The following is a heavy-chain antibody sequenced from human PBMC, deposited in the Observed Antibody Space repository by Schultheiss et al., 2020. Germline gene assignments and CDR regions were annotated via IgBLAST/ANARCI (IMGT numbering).Heavy chain of an antibody. D-gene: IGHD6-19*01. Sequence: GGSLRLSCAASGFTFDDYAMHWVRQAPGKGLEWVSGISWNSGSIGYADSVKGRFTISRDNAKNSLYLQMNSLRAEDTALYYCAKVSSIAVAEGAFDIWGQGTMVTASS. J-gene: IGHJ3*02. CDR3: AKVSSIAVAEGAFDI. CDR1: GFTFDDYA. CDR2: ISWNSGSI. V-gene: IGHV3-9*01.